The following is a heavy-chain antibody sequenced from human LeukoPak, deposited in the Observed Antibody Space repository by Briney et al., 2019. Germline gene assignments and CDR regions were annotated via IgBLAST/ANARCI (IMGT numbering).Heavy chain of an antibody. Sequence: GESLKISCKGSGYSFTSYWIGWVRQMPGKGLEWMGIIYPGDSDTRYSPSFQGQVTISADKSISTAYLQWSSLKASYTAMYYCARQMVVTAIPGWFDPWGQGTLVTVSS. CDR2: IYPGDSDT. V-gene: IGHV5-51*01. D-gene: IGHD2-21*02. CDR3: ARQMVVTAIPGWFDP. J-gene: IGHJ5*02. CDR1: GYSFTSYW.